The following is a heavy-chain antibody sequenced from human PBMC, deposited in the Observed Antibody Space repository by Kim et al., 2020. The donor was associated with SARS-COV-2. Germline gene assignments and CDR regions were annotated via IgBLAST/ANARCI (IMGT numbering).Heavy chain of an antibody. CDR2: IGSSGDRTI. V-gene: IGHV3-48*02. J-gene: IGHJ5*02. Sequence: GGSLRLSCAASGFTFSTYSMNWVRQAPGKGLEWISYIGSSGDRTIYYADSVKGRVTISRDNAKNSLYLQMNSLRDDDTGVYYCVRSPGYCSGGSCYNWFDPWGQGTLGTVSS. CDR3: VRSPGYCSGGSCYNWFDP. CDR1: GFTFSTYS. D-gene: IGHD2-15*01.